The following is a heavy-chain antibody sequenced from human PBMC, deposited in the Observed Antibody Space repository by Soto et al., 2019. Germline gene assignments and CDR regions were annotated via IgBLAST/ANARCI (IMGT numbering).Heavy chain of an antibody. Sequence: SQTLSLTCAISGDSVSSNSAAWNWIRQSPSRGLEWLGRTYYRSKWYNGYAVSVKSRITISPDTSKNQFSLQLNSVTPEDTAVYYCARATTYYDILTCDSQHGYYFNYWGKGTLVTVSA. V-gene: IGHV6-1*01. CDR3: ARATTYYDILTCDSQHGYYFNY. D-gene: IGHD3-9*01. CDR2: TYYRSKWYN. CDR1: GDSVSSNSAA. J-gene: IGHJ4*02.